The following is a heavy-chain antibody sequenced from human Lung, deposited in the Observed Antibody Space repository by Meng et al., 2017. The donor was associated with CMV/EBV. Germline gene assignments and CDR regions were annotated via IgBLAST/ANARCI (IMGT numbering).Heavy chain of an antibody. CDR3: ARARVFYAMDV. Sequence: GGSLRLSCAASVFTFSTYTINWVRQAPGKGLEWVSCISSSSSYIYYADSVKGRFTISRDNAKNSVYLQMDSLRADDTAVYYCARARVFYAMDVWGQGTTVTVSS. V-gene: IGHV3-21*01. J-gene: IGHJ6*02. CDR2: ISSSSSYI. CDR1: VFTFSTYT.